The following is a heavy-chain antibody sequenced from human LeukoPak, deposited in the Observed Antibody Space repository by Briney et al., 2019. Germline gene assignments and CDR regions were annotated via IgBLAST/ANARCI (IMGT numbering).Heavy chain of an antibody. V-gene: IGHV1-2*06. J-gene: IGHJ4*02. Sequence: ASVKVSCKASGYAFTGCYLHWVRQAPGQGLEWMGRINPNSGGTNYPQKFQGRVTMTRDTSISTAYMELSRLRSDDTAVYYCAGALTTYYFGTSGYYFDYWGQGTLVTVSS. CDR3: AGALTTYYFGTSGYYFDY. D-gene: IGHD3-22*01. CDR2: INPNSGGT. CDR1: GYAFTGCY.